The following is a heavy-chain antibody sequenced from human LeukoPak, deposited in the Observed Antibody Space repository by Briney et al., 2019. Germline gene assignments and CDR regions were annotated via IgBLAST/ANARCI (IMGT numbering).Heavy chain of an antibody. V-gene: IGHV4-59*01. D-gene: IGHD2/OR15-2a*01. CDR1: GGSISSYY. Sequence: SETLSLTCTVSGGSISSYYWSWIRQPPGKGLEWIGYIYYSGSTNYNPSLKSRVTISVDTSKNQFSLKLSSVTTADTAVYYCARGFTLFDPWGQGTLVTVSS. CDR2: IYYSGST. CDR3: ARGFTLFDP. J-gene: IGHJ5*02.